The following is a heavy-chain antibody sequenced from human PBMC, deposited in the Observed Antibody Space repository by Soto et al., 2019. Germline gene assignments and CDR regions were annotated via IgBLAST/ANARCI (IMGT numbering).Heavy chain of an antibody. CDR2: IYYSGNT. CDR1: GGSISRGAHY. D-gene: IGHD1-20*01. Sequence: QVQLQESGPGLVKPSETLSLSCTVSGGSISRGAHYWSWIRQHPGKGLELIGYIYYSGNTYFNPSLKSRATISMDMSKSQFTLEVNSVTAADTAVYYCARGDGRYPYGMDVWGQGTTVTVSS. J-gene: IGHJ6*02. CDR3: ARGDGRYPYGMDV. V-gene: IGHV4-31*03.